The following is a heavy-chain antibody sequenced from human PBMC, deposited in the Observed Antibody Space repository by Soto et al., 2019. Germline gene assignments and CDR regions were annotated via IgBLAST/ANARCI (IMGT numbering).Heavy chain of an antibody. V-gene: IGHV3-30-3*01. CDR1: GFTFSSYA. CDR3: ARDQVTEWELQVSTRAHLPPEDFQH. Sequence: GGSLRLSCAASGFTFSSYAMHWVRQAPGKGLEWVAVISYDGSNKYYADSVKGRFTISRDNSKNTLYLQMNSLRAEDTAVYYCARDQVTEWELQVSTRAHLPPEDFQHWGQGTLVTVSS. D-gene: IGHD1-26*01. J-gene: IGHJ1*01. CDR2: ISYDGSNK.